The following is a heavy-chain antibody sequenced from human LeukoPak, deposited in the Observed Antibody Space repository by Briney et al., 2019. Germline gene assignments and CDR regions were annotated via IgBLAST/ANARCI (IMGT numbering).Heavy chain of an antibody. CDR1: GFTFSSYS. Sequence: PGGSLRLSCAASGFTFSSYSMNWVRQAPGKGLEWVSSISSRSYIYYADSVKGRFTISRDNAQNSLYLQMNSLRAEDTAVYYCARDLDYTSPEFDYWGQGTLVTVSS. V-gene: IGHV3-21*01. CDR3: ARDLDYTSPEFDY. D-gene: IGHD4-11*01. J-gene: IGHJ4*02. CDR2: ISSRSYI.